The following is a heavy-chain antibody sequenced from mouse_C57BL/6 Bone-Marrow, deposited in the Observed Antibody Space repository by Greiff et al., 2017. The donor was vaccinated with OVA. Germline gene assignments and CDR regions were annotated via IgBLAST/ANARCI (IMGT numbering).Heavy chain of an antibody. CDR3: ARDRAFITTVVATGYFDY. V-gene: IGHV5-4*01. CDR1: GFTFSSYA. D-gene: IGHD1-1*01. Sequence: EVMLVESGGGLVKPGGSLKLSCAASGFTFSSYAMSWVRQTPEKRLEWVATISDGGSYTYYPDNVKGRFTISRDNAKNNLYLQMSHLKSEDTAMYYCARDRAFITTVVATGYFDYWGQGTTLTVSS. CDR2: ISDGGSYT. J-gene: IGHJ2*01.